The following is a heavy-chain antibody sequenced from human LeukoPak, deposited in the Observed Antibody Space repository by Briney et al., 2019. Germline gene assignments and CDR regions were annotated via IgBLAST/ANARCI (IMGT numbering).Heavy chain of an antibody. CDR1: GFTFSSYW. J-gene: IGHJ4*02. V-gene: IGHV3-74*01. CDR3: ARARYSSSWSDY. CDR2: INSDGSST. Sequence: LTGGSLRLSCAASGFTFSSYWMHWVRQAPGKGLVWVSRINSDGSSTSYADSVKGRFTISRDNAKNTLYLQMNSLRAEDTAVYYRARARYSSSWSDYWGQGTLVTVSS. D-gene: IGHD6-13*01.